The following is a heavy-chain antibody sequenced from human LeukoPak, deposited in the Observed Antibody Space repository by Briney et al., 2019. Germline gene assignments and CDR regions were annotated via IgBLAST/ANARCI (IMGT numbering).Heavy chain of an antibody. J-gene: IGHJ3*02. CDR2: IYPGDSDT. V-gene: IGHV5-51*01. Sequence: GASLQISCQGSGYSFTSYWIGWVRQMPGKGLERMGIIYPGDSDTRYSPSFQGQVTISADKSISTAYLQWSSLQASDTAMYYCARSAVAGTGTIAFDIWGQGTMVTVSS. CDR3: ARSAVAGTGTIAFDI. CDR1: GYSFTSYW. D-gene: IGHD6-19*01.